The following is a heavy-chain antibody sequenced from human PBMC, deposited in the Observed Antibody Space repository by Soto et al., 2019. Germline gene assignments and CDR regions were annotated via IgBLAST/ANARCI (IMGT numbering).Heavy chain of an antibody. Sequence: ASVKVSCKASGYTFTSYGISWVRQAPGQGLEWMGWISVYNGNTNYAQKLQGRVTMTTDTSTSTAYMELRSLRSDDTAVYYCARVYDFWSGYSNPFDFWGQGTLVTVPS. J-gene: IGHJ4*02. CDR2: ISVYNGNT. D-gene: IGHD3-3*01. V-gene: IGHV1-18*01. CDR3: ARVYDFWSGYSNPFDF. CDR1: GYTFTSYG.